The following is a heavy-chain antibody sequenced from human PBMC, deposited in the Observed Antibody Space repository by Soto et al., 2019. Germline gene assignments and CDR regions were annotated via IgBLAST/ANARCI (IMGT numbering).Heavy chain of an antibody. CDR3: AKVLEPAAIGEYYYYYYGMDV. J-gene: IGHJ6*02. D-gene: IGHD2-2*02. CDR2: ISYDGSNK. V-gene: IGHV3-30*18. CDR1: GFTFSSYG. Sequence: GGSLRLSCAASGFTFSSYGMHWVRQAPGKGLEGVAVISYDGSNKYYADSVKGRFTISRDNSKNTLYLQMNSLRAEDTAVYYCAKVLEPAAIGEYYYYYYGMDVWGQGTTVTVSS.